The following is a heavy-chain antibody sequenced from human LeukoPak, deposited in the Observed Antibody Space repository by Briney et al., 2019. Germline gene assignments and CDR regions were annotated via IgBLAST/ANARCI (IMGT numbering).Heavy chain of an antibody. J-gene: IGHJ4*02. CDR1: GGTFSSYA. CDR2: IIPILGIA. Sequence: ASVKVSCKASGGTFSSYAISWVRQAPGQGLEWMGRIIPILGIANYAQKFQGRVTITADKSTSTAYMELSSLRSEDTAVYYCASHLRRYSSSWYYFDYWGQGTLVTVSS. V-gene: IGHV1-69*04. D-gene: IGHD6-13*01. CDR3: ASHLRRYSSSWYYFDY.